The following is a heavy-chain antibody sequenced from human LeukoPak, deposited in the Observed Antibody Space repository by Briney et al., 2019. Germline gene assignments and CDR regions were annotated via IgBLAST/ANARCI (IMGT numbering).Heavy chain of an antibody. CDR1: GGSISSYY. V-gene: IGHV4-59*01. J-gene: IGHJ4*02. CDR3: ARVGVADLDY. CDR2: IYYSGST. D-gene: IGHD3-16*01. Sequence: SETLSLTCTVSGGSISSYYWSWIRQPPGKGLEWIGYIYYSGSTNYNPSLKSRVTISVDTSKNQFSLKLSSVTAADPAVYYCARVGVADLDYWGQGTLVTVSS.